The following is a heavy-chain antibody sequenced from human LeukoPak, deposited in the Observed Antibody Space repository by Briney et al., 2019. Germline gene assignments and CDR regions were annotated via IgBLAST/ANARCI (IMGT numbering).Heavy chain of an antibody. Sequence: ASVKVSCKASGYTFTSYYMHWVRQAPGQGLEWMGIINPSGGSTSYAQKFQGRVTMTRDTSTSTVYMELSSLRSEDTAVYYCARGIAGSYYVGYYFDYWGQGTLVTVSS. CDR1: GYTFTSYY. D-gene: IGHD1-26*01. CDR3: ARGIAGSYYVGYYFDY. J-gene: IGHJ4*02. CDR2: INPSGGST. V-gene: IGHV1-46*01.